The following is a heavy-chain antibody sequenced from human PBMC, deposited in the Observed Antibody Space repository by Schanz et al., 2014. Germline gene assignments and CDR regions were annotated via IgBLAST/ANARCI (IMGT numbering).Heavy chain of an antibody. D-gene: IGHD2-21*01. CDR1: GFTFSGYG. CDR2: ISYDGRHK. Sequence: QVQLVESGGGVVQPGGSLRLSCAASGFTFSGYGMHWVPQAPGKGLEWVAIISYDGRHKNYADAVKGRFTITRDNSKTTHHLQMNSLRVEDTAEYYCPKDDTQVNGLDVWGQGATVTVSS. J-gene: IGHJ6*02. V-gene: IGHV3-30*18. CDR3: PKDDTQVNGLDV.